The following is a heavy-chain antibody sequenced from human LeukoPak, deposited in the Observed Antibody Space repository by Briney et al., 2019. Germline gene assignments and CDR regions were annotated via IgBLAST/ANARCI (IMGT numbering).Heavy chain of an antibody. CDR3: AKGPGCSYGFFDY. CDR1: GFTFSSYG. V-gene: IGHV3-30*18. D-gene: IGHD5-18*01. J-gene: IGHJ4*02. Sequence: PGGSLRLSCAASGFTFSSYGMHWVRQAPGKGLEWVAVISYDGSNKYYADSVKGRFTISRDNSKNTLYLQMNSLRAEDTAVYYCAKGPGCSYGFFDYWGQGTLVTVSS. CDR2: ISYDGSNK.